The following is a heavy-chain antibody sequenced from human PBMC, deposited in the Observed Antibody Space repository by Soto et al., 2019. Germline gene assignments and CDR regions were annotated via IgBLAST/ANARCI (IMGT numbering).Heavy chain of an antibody. V-gene: IGHV4-39*01. CDR3: ARHGSY. J-gene: IGHJ4*02. CDR2: IYFSGST. CDR1: AVSISNTSYY. Sequence: QLQLQESGPGLVKPSETLSLTCSVSAVSISNTSYYWGWIRQPPGKGLEWVGTIYFSGSTFYNPSRKRRVTISIDTSKNQFSLRLSSVTAADTAVYYFARHGSYWGQGTLVTVSS.